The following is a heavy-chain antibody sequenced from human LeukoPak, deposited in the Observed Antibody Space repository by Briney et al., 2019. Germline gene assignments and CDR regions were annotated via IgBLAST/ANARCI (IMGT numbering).Heavy chain of an antibody. Sequence: GASVKVSCKASGYTFTGYYMHWVRQAPGQGLEWMGWINPNSGGTNYAQKFQGRVTMTRDTSISTAYMELSRLRCDDTAVYYCARLPRAYYYGMDVWGQGTTVTVSS. V-gene: IGHV1-2*02. J-gene: IGHJ6*02. CDR2: INPNSGGT. CDR1: GYTFTGYY. CDR3: ARLPRAYYYGMDV.